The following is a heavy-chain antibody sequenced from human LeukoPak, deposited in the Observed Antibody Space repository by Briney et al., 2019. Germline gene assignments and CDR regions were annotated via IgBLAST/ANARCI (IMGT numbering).Heavy chain of an antibody. Sequence: GSVKVSCKASGYTFTDHYMHWVRQAPGQGLEWLGWIKPDSGGTNYAQKFQGRVTMTRDTSISTAYMELSRLTSDDTAVYYCARVRGGAAAVVFDIWGQGTMVTVSS. CDR3: ARVRGGAAAVVFDI. D-gene: IGHD6-13*01. V-gene: IGHV1-2*02. J-gene: IGHJ3*02. CDR1: GYTFTDHY. CDR2: IKPDSGGT.